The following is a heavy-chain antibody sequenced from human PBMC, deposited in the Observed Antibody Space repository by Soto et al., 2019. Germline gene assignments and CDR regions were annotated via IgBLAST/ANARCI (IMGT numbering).Heavy chain of an antibody. CDR3: AIALLPSFNFFYYMDV. V-gene: IGHV3-23*01. CDR1: GFTFGSYA. D-gene: IGHD2-2*01. Sequence: EVQLLESGGGLVQPGGSLRLSCVVSGFTFGSYAMSWVRQAPEKGPEWVAILGGNGFTTYYADSVKGRFTISDDKSKSTLFLQMNSLRADDTGVYYCAIALLPSFNFFYYMDVWGRGTSVTVTS. J-gene: IGHJ6*03. CDR2: LGGNGFTT.